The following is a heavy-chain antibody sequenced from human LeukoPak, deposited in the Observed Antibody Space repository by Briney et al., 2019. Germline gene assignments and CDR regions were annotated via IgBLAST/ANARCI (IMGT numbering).Heavy chain of an antibody. CDR1: GYSISSGYY. Sequence: PSETLSLTCTVSGYSISSGYYWGWIRQPPGKGLEWIGSIYHSGSTYYNPSLKSRVTISVDTSKNQFSLKLSSVTAADTAVYYCARMHRLRLLDWGQGTLVTVSS. CDR2: IYHSGST. CDR3: ARMHRLRLLD. J-gene: IGHJ4*02. V-gene: IGHV4-38-2*02. D-gene: IGHD3-10*01.